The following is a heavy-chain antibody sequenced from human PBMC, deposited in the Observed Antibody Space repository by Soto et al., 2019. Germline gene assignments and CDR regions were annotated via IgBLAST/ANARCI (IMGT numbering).Heavy chain of an antibody. Sequence: PSETLSLTCAVSGGSISTYYWSWIRQPPGKGLEWIGYIYYSGTTSYNPSLMRRVTISVDASKSQFSLKLTSVTAADAAVYYCGRHQADGTGSFPFDYWGQGILVTVSS. V-gene: IGHV4-59*08. CDR3: GRHQADGTGSFPFDY. CDR1: GGSISTYY. CDR2: IYYSGTT. J-gene: IGHJ4*02. D-gene: IGHD1-26*01.